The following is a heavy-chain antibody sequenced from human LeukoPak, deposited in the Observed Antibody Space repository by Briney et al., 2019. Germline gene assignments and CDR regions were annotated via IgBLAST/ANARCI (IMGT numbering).Heavy chain of an antibody. D-gene: IGHD5-12*01. CDR2: MNPNSGNT. CDR3: ASYSGYDYVLDY. V-gene: IGHV1-8*01. Sequence: GASVKVSCKASGYTFTSYDINWVRQATGQGLEWMGWMNPNSGNTGYAQKFQGRVTMTRNTSISTAYMELSSLRSEDTAVYYCASYSGYDYVLDYWGQGTLVTVSS. CDR1: GYTFTSYD. J-gene: IGHJ4*02.